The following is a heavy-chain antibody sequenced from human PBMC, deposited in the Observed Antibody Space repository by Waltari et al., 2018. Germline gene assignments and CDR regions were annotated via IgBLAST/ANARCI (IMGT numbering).Heavy chain of an antibody. CDR1: GFTFSSYA. Sequence: QVQLVESGGGVVQPGRSLRLSCAASGFTFSSYAMHWVRQAPGKGLGWVAVISYDGSNKYYADSVKGRFTISRDNSKNTLYLQMNSLRAEDTAVYYCAREVEYSSSHFDYWGQGTLVTVSS. CDR2: ISYDGSNK. CDR3: AREVEYSSSHFDY. D-gene: IGHD6-6*01. V-gene: IGHV3-30*01. J-gene: IGHJ4*02.